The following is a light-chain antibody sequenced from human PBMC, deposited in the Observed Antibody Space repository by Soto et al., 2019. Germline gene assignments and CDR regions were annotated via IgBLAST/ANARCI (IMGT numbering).Light chain of an antibody. CDR1: QSVSSY. V-gene: IGKV3-11*01. J-gene: IGKJ1*01. Sequence: EIVLTQSPATLYLSTGERATLSCRASQSVSSYLAWYQQKPGQAPRLLIYDASNRATGIPARFSGSGSGTDFTLTISSLEPEEFAVYYCQQRSNWLITFGQGTKVDIK. CDR3: QQRSNWLIT. CDR2: DAS.